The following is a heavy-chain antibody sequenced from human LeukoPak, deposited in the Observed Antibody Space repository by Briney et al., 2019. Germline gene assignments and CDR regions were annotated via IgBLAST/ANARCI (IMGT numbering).Heavy chain of an antibody. CDR2: IRSDSSTI. CDR1: GFAFSSYS. J-gene: IGHJ3*02. CDR3: ARVTAIAAPGTGAFDI. Sequence: GGSLRLSCAASGFAFSSYSMNWVRQAPGKGLEWVSYIRSDSSTIYYADSVKGRFTISRDNAKNSLYLQMNSLRAEDTAVYYCARVTAIAAPGTGAFDIWGQGTMVTVSS. V-gene: IGHV3-48*04. D-gene: IGHD6-13*01.